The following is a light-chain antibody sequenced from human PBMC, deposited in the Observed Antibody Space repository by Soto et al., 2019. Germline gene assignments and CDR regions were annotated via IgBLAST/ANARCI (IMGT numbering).Light chain of an antibody. CDR3: LQANSFPLT. V-gene: IGKV1-12*01. Sequence: DIRMTQSPSSVSAYVGDRVTITCRASQEVGTWLAWYQQKPWTAPKFLIYAASILHGGVPSRFSGSGSGTDFTLTTSILHPEDFATYYRLQANSFPLTFCGGTTGQSK. J-gene: IGKJ4*01. CDR2: AAS. CDR1: QEVGTW.